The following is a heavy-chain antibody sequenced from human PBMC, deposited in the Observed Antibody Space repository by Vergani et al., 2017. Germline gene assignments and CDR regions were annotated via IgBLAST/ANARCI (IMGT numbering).Heavy chain of an antibody. V-gene: IGHV3-30-3*01. Sequence: QVQLVESGGGVVQPGRSLRLSCAASGFTFSSYAMHWVRQAPGKGLEWVAVISYDGSNKYYADSVKGRFTISRDNAKNSLYLQMNSLRAEDTAVYYCARSGISAFDIWGQGTMVTVSS. D-gene: IGHD3-3*01. CDR2: ISYDGSNK. CDR3: ARSGISAFDI. J-gene: IGHJ3*02. CDR1: GFTFSSYA.